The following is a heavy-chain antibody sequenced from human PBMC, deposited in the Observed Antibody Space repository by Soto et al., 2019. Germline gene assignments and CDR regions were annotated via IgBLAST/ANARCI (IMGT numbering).Heavy chain of an antibody. CDR1: GFTFSSYA. Sequence: PGGSLRLSCAASGFTFSSYAMSWVRQAPGKGLEWVSAISGSGGSTYYAASVKGRFTISRDNSKNTLYLQMNSLRAEDTAVYYCAKDRDYDILTGSFYDYWGQGTLVTVSS. J-gene: IGHJ4*02. CDR2: ISGSGGST. CDR3: AKDRDYDILTGSFYDY. D-gene: IGHD3-9*01. V-gene: IGHV3-23*01.